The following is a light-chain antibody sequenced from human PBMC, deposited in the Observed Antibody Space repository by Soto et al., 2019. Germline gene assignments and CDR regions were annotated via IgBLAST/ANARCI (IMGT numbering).Light chain of an antibody. Sequence: IVLTQSPGTLSLSPGEGATLSCRASQNIKNNFLAWYQPRPGQPPRLLLHAASIRATVTPDRFTGSASRPAFTLIISRLEREEFAVYYCQQYGTSFTFSGGTRVEIQ. J-gene: IGKJ4*01. V-gene: IGKV3-20*01. CDR2: AAS. CDR1: QNIKNNF. CDR3: QQYGTSFT.